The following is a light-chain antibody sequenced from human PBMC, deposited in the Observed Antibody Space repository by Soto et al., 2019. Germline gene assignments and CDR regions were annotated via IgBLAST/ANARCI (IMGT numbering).Light chain of an antibody. CDR2: AAS. V-gene: IGKV1-27*01. CDR3: QNHNSAPIT. CDR1: QRISSY. J-gene: IGKJ5*01. Sequence: DILMTQSPSSLSASVGDRVTITCRASQRISSYLNWYQQKPGKLPKLLIYAASTLQSGVPSRFSGSGSGTDFTLTISSLQPEDVASYYCQNHNSAPITFGQGTRLEIK.